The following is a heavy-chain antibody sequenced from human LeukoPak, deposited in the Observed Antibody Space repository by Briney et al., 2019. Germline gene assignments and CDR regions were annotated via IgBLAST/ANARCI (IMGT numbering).Heavy chain of an antibody. D-gene: IGHD3-22*01. V-gene: IGHV3-43*02. CDR3: TKSTMTLRFDY. J-gene: IGHJ4*02. CDR1: GFTLDDYA. Sequence: GGSLRLSCAASGFTLDDYAMHRVRQAPGKGLEWVALISGGGDSTYYADSVKGRFTISRDNSKNSLYLQMNSLTTEDTALYYCTKSTMTLRFDYWGQGTLVTVSS. CDR2: ISGGGDST.